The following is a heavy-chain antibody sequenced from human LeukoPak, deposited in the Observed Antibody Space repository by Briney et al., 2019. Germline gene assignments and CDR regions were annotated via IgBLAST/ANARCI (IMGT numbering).Heavy chain of an antibody. D-gene: IGHD6-13*01. V-gene: IGHV3-23*01. J-gene: IGHJ4*02. CDR2: ISGSGGST. Sequence: PGGSLRLSCVASGFTFSSYAMSWVRQAPGKGLEWVSAISGSGGSTYYADSVKGRFTISRDNSKNTLYLQMNSLRAEDTAVYYCAKTGDSSSWYSFDYWGQGTLVTVSS. CDR1: GFTFSSYA. CDR3: AKTGDSSSWYSFDY.